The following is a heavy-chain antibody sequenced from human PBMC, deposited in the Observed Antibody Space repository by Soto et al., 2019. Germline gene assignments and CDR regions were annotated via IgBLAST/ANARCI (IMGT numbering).Heavy chain of an antibody. CDR1: GFTFSSRFA. D-gene: IGHD5-18*01. J-gene: IGHJ4*02. V-gene: IGHV3-23*01. Sequence: EVQLLESGGGLLQPGGSLRLSCAASGFTFSSRFAINWVRQAPGKGLEWVSAISSGGGNTYYAGSVKCRFTISRDNSKNTVYLQMNSLRAEDTAVYYCAKGSTDTSIEHSLDYWGQGPLVTVAA. CDR3: AKGSTDTSIEHSLDY. CDR2: ISSGGGNT.